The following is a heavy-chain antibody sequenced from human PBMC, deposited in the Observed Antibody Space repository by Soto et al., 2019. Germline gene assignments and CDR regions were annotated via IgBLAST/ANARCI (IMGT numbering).Heavy chain of an antibody. J-gene: IGHJ4*02. D-gene: IGHD6-13*01. V-gene: IGHV3-33*01. CDR2: IWYDGSNK. CDR1: GFTFSSYG. CDR3: ARDQDETRAAGYYFDY. Sequence: PGGSLRLSCAASGFTFSSYGMHWVRQAPGKGLEWVAVIWYDGSNKYYADSVKGRFTISRDNSKNTLYLQMNSLRAEDTAVYYCARDQDETRAAGYYFDYWGQGTLVTVSS.